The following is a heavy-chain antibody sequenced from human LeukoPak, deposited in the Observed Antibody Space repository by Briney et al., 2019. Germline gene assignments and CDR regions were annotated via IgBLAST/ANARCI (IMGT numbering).Heavy chain of an antibody. J-gene: IGHJ5*02. D-gene: IGHD4-17*01. V-gene: IGHV3-30-3*01. Sequence: GGSLRLSCAASGFTFSSYAMHWVRQAPGKGLEWVAVISYDGSNKYYADSVKGRFTISRDNSKNTLYLQMDSLRAEDTAVYYCARDDYGDYTPWGQGTLVTVSS. CDR1: GFTFSSYA. CDR2: ISYDGSNK. CDR3: ARDDYGDYTP.